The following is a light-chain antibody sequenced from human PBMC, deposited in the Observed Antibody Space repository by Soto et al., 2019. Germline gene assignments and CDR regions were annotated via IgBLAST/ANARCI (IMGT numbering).Light chain of an antibody. CDR2: DVS. V-gene: IGLV2-14*03. J-gene: IGLJ2*01. CDR1: SSDVGGYNY. Sequence: QSALTQPASVSGSPGQSITISCTGTSSDVGGYNYVSWYQQHPGKAPKLMIYDVSNRPSGVSNRFSGSKSGNTASLTISGLQAEDEADYYCSSYTSSGTYVVFGGGTKLTV. CDR3: SSYTSSGTYVV.